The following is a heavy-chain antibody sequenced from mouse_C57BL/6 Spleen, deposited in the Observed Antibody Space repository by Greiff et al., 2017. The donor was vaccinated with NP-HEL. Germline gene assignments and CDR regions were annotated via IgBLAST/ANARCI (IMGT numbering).Heavy chain of an antibody. D-gene: IGHD4-1*01. CDR1: GYAFSSYW. CDR2: IYPGDGDT. J-gene: IGHJ1*03. CDR3: ARRDWDYWYFDV. V-gene: IGHV1-80*01. Sequence: QVQLQQSGAELVKPGASVKISCKASGYAFSSYWMNWVKPRPGKGLEWIGQIYPGDGDTNYNGKFKGKATLTADKSSSTAYMQLSSLTSEDSAVYFCARRDWDYWYFDVWGTGTTVTVSS.